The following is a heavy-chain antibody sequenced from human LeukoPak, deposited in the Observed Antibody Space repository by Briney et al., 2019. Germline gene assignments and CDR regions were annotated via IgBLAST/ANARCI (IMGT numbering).Heavy chain of an antibody. V-gene: IGHV3-30*02. Sequence: GGSLRLSCAASGFTFSSYGMHWVRQALGKGLEWVAFIRYDGNNKYYADSVKGRFTISRDNSKNTLYLQMNSLRAEDTAVYYCAKLGDYDSSGYIDYWGQGTLVTVSS. CDR2: IRYDGNNK. D-gene: IGHD3-22*01. CDR1: GFTFSSYG. J-gene: IGHJ4*02. CDR3: AKLGDYDSSGYIDY.